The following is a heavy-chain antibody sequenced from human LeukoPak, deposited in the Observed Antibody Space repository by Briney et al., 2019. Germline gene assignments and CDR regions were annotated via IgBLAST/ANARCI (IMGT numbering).Heavy chain of an antibody. J-gene: IGHJ4*02. Sequence: PGGSLRLSCAASGFTFDDYVLHWVGQAPGKGLEGVSLISGDGVFAYYADSVKGRFTVSRDNSRNSLYLHMNSMRTEDTALYYCAKAYSSSSSGYFDYWGQGTLVTVSS. CDR2: ISGDGVFA. V-gene: IGHV3-43*02. CDR3: AKAYSSSSSGYFDY. CDR1: GFTFDDYV. D-gene: IGHD6-6*01.